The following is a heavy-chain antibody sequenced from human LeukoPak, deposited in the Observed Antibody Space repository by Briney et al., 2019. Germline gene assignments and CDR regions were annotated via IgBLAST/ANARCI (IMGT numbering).Heavy chain of an antibody. CDR1: GFTFSHFW. CDR3: AREDGYCSGGNCYSYFDS. D-gene: IGHD2-15*01. V-gene: IGHV3-7*01. J-gene: IGHJ4*02. CDR2: IKKTGSET. Sequence: GGSLRLSCAASGFTFSHFWMSWVRQAPGKGLEWVAYIKKTGSETYYVDSVKGRFTITGDNTRNSLFLQMYSLRAEDTAVYFCAREDGYCSGGNCYSYFDSWGQGTLVTVSS.